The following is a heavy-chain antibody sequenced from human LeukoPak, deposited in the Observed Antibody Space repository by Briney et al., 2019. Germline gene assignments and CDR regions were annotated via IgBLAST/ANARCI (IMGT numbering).Heavy chain of an antibody. D-gene: IGHD5-18*01. Sequence: GGSLTLSCAASGFTFSTYTMHWVRQAPGKGLEYVSSISGNGGSREYANSVKGRFTISRDNSRNTLYLQMGSLRAEDMAAYYCARDAGYVRFDFWGQGTLATVSS. J-gene: IGHJ4*02. V-gene: IGHV3-64*01. CDR2: ISGNGGSR. CDR3: ARDAGYVRFDF. CDR1: GFTFSTYT.